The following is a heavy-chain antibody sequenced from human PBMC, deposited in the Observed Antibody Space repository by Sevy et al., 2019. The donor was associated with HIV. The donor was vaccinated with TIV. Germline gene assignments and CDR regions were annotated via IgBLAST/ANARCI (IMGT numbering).Heavy chain of an antibody. CDR3: HGDYDSSQLASYYYYVMDV. J-gene: IGHJ6*02. CDR1: GFMFSSYA. V-gene: IGHV3-23*01. Sequence: GGSLRLSCAASGFMFSSYAMSWVRQAPGKGLEWVSTIRGSGGSTYYADSVKGRFTISRDNSKNTLYLQMNSLRAEDTAVYYCHGDYDSSQLASYYYYVMDVWGQGTTVTVSS. CDR2: IRGSGGST. D-gene: IGHD3-22*01.